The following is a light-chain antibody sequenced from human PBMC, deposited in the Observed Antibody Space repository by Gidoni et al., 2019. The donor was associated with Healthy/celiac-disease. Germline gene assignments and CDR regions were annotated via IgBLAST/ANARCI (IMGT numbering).Light chain of an antibody. CDR3: QQYYSTPPT. V-gene: IGKV4-1*01. Sequence: DIVMTQSPDSLAVSLGERATINCKSSKSVLYSSNNKNYLAWYQQKPGQPPKLLIYWASTRESGVPERFSGSGSGTDFTLTISSLQAEDVAVYYCQQYYSTPPTFGPXTKVDIK. CDR1: KSVLYSSNNKNY. J-gene: IGKJ3*01. CDR2: WAS.